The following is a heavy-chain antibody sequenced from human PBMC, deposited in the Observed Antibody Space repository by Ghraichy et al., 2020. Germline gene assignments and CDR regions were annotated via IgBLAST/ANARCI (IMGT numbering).Heavy chain of an antibody. CDR2: VYYSGTS. J-gene: IGHJ4*02. V-gene: IGHV4-39*01. CDR3: ARRVTYWESDKYSLDN. Sequence: SETLSLTCTVSGDSITSDVYFWGWLRQPPGKGLECIGSVYYSGTSYYNPSLKSRVTISVNTSKNQFSLRLSSLTAADTAVYYCARRVTYWESDKYSLDNSGQGTLVAVSS. CDR1: GDSITSDVYF. D-gene: IGHD2-8*02.